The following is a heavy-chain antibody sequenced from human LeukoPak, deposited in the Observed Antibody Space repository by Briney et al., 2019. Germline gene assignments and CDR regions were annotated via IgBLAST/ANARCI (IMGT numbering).Heavy chain of an antibody. D-gene: IGHD6-19*01. CDR3: ARHEFSGWERPSNYYYYYMDV. Sequence: SETLSLTCAVYGGSFSGYYWSWIRQPPGKGLEWIGEINHSGSTNYNPSLKSRVTISVDTSKNQFSLKLSSVTAADTAVYYCARHEFSGWERPSNYYYYYMDVWGKGTTVTISS. J-gene: IGHJ6*03. V-gene: IGHV4-34*01. CDR1: GGSFSGYY. CDR2: INHSGST.